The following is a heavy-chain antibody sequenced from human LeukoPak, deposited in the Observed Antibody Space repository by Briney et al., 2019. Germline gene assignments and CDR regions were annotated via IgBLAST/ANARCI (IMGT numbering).Heavy chain of an antibody. CDR3: ARGGVKGVLMVYATNWFDP. V-gene: IGHV4-31*03. CDR2: IYYSGST. Sequence: SETLSPTCTVSGGSISSGGYYWSWIRQHPGKGLEWIGYIYYSGSTYYNPSLKSRVTISVDTSKNQFSLKLSSVTAADTAVYYCARGGVKGVLMVYATNWFDPWGQGTLVTVSS. J-gene: IGHJ5*02. CDR1: GGSISSGGYY. D-gene: IGHD2-8*01.